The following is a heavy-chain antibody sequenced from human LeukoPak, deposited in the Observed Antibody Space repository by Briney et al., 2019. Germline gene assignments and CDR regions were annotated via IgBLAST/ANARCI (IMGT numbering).Heavy chain of an antibody. CDR2: IYYIGST. CDR1: GGPLSTYY. CDR3: ARGATSLSYFDS. Sequence: SETLPLTCSVPGGPLSTYYWSWIRQPPGKGLELIGYIYYIGSTNYDPALKSRVNISVDTSKDQFSPKLCPVTAADPAVYYCARGATSLSYFDSRGQGTLVTVSS. V-gene: IGHV4-59*13. D-gene: IGHD2/OR15-2a*01. J-gene: IGHJ4*02.